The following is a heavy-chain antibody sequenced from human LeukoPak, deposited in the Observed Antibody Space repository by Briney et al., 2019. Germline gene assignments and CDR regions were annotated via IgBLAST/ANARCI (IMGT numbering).Heavy chain of an antibody. V-gene: IGHV4-59*08. CDR1: GRSISGNY. D-gene: IGHD3-22*01. CDR3: ARLLDNDGSGDPDTFDV. CDR2: IYYTGRT. Sequence: KPSEPLSLTCAVSGRSISGNYWSWIRQAPGKGLEWIGFIYYTGRTRYKPSLQSRVTFSVDTSTNHFSVTLTSVTAADTAAYDCARLLDNDGSGDPDTFDVWGQGKMVIVSS. J-gene: IGHJ3*01.